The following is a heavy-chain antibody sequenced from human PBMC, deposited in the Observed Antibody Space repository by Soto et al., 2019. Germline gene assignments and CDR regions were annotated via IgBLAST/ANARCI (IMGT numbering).Heavy chain of an antibody. D-gene: IGHD5-12*01. CDR3: ARVSGYYPLDY. Sequence: QVQLVQSGAEVKKPGASVKVSCKASGYTFTSYAMHWVRQAPGQRLEWMGWINAGNGNTKYSQKFQGRVTITRDTSASTVYMELSSLRSEDTAVYYCARVSGYYPLDYWGQGTLVTVSS. CDR1: GYTFTSYA. V-gene: IGHV1-3*01. J-gene: IGHJ4*02. CDR2: INAGNGNT.